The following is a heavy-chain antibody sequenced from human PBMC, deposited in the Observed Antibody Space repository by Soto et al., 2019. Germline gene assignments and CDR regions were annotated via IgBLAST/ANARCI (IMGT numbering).Heavy chain of an antibody. CDR2: ISYDGSKK. D-gene: IGHD1-20*01. J-gene: IGHJ4*02. CDR3: ARDPVGITGTTGRSHFDY. V-gene: IGHV3-30-3*01. CDR1: GFTFSSYA. Sequence: GGSLRLSCAASGFTFSSYAMHWVRRAPGKGLEWVAVISYDGSKKYYAASVKGRLTISRDNSKNTLYLQMNSLRAEDTAVYYWARDPVGITGTTGRSHFDYWGKGILVPVSS.